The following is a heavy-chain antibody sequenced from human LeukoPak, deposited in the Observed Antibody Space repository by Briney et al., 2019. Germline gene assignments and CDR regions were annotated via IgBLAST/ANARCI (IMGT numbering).Heavy chain of an antibody. V-gene: IGHV3-23*01. D-gene: IGHD7-27*01. CDR2: IDDSGVIR. CDR1: GFTFKTHA. CDR3: AKDGGLWVSAHWGDS. J-gene: IGHJ4*02. Sequence: GGSLRLSCAASGFTFKTHAMSWVRQAPGKGLEWVSRIDDSGVIRSYADSVKDRFTISRDNSKMTLTLQMNSLRAEDTAVYYCAKDGGLWVSAHWGDSWGRGTLVTVSS.